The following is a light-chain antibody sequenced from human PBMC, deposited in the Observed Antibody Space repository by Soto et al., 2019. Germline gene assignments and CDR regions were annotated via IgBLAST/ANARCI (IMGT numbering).Light chain of an antibody. CDR3: CSYAGTFTPVV. V-gene: IGLV2-11*01. J-gene: IGLJ2*01. Sequence: QSALTQPRSVSGSPGQSVAISCTGTSSDVGSSNFVSWYQQHPGKAPKLTIYDVTARPSGVPDRFSASKSGNTASLTISGLQAEDEADYYCCSYAGTFTPVVFGGGTKVTVL. CDR2: DVT. CDR1: SSDVGSSNF.